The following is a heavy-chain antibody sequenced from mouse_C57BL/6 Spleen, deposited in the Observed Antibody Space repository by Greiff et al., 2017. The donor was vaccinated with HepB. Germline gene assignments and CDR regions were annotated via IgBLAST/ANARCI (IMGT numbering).Heavy chain of an antibody. CDR2: IDPNSGGT. J-gene: IGHJ1*03. V-gene: IGHV1-72*01. CDR1: GYTFTSYW. CDR3: ATITTVVVEYFDV. D-gene: IGHD1-1*01. Sequence: VQLQQSGAELVKPGASVKLSCKASGYTFTSYWMHWVKQRPGRGLEWIGRIDPNSGGTKYNEKFKSKATLTVDKPSSTAYMQLSSLTSADSAVYYCATITTVVVEYFDVWGTGTTVTVSS.